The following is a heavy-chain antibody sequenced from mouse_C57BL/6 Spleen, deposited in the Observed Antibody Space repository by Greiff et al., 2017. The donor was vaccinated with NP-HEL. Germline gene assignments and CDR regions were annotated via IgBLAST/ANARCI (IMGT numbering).Heavy chain of an antibody. CDR2: IWSGGST. V-gene: IGHV2-2*01. Sequence: VKLMESGPGLVQPSQSLSITCTVSGFSLTSYGVHWVRQSPGKGLEWLGVIWSGGSTDYNAAFISRLSISKDNSKSQVFFKMNSLQADDTAIYYCASSFYYYGSDYYAMDYWGQGTSVTVSS. CDR1: GFSLTSYG. D-gene: IGHD1-1*01. CDR3: ASSFYYYGSDYYAMDY. J-gene: IGHJ4*01.